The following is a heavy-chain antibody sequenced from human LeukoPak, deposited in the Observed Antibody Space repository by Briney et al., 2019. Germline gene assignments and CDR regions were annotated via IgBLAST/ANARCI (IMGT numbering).Heavy chain of an antibody. V-gene: IGHV3-30*18. D-gene: IGHD3-10*01. CDR3: AKRSGSYGPFDY. CDR1: GFTFSSYG. CDR2: ISHDGSNI. Sequence: PGRSLRLSCAASGFTFSSYGMHWVRQAPGKGLEWVAVISHDGSNIYYGDSVKGRFSISRDNSKNTLYLQMNSLRADDTAVYYCAKRSGSYGPFDYWGQGILVTVSS. J-gene: IGHJ4*02.